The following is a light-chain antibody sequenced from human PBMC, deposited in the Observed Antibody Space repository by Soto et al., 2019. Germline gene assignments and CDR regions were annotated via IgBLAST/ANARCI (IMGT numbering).Light chain of an antibody. CDR2: AAS. CDR1: HSINTY. Sequence: DIQMTQSPSSLSASVGDRVTITCRASHSINTYLNWYQQKPGKAPKLLISAASSLQSGVPARFSGSGSGTDFTLIISSVQPEDFATFYCEQSYGSPPTFGQGTKVDIK. J-gene: IGKJ1*01. V-gene: IGKV1-39*01. CDR3: EQSYGSPPT.